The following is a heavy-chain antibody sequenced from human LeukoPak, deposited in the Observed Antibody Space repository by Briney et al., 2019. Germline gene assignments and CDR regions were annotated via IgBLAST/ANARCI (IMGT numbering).Heavy chain of an antibody. V-gene: IGHV3-64D*09. Sequence: GGSLRLSCAASGFSFSSYTMNWVRQAPGKGLEYVSAISSHGGSTYYADSVKGRFIISRDNSKNTLYLQMSSLRAEDTAVYYCAIAASGTLADYWGQGTLVTVSS. D-gene: IGHD6-13*01. J-gene: IGHJ4*02. CDR3: AIAASGTLADY. CDR1: GFSFSSYT. CDR2: ISSHGGST.